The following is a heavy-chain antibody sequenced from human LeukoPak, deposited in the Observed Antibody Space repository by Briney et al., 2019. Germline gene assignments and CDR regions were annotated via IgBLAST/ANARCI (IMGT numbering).Heavy chain of an antibody. CDR3: EGVHASGRPGIGFDF. CDR1: GGSFTGSY. V-gene: IGHV4-34*11. D-gene: IGHD1-26*01. Sequence: PETLSLTPAVCGGSFTGSYWSWIRPPPRKGLGWSGFFHDSERTNYTPALTRRPSSSLDTPKNKVSLCLNSVTAAPTAVYLCEGVHASGRPGIGFDFGGQGPLVTVS. CDR2: FHDSERT. J-gene: IGHJ4*02.